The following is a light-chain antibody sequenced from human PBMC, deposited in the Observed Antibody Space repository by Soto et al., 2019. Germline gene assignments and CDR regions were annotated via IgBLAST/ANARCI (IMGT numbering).Light chain of an antibody. CDR3: NSHGGSNNFWV. CDR2: EVN. V-gene: IGLV2-8*01. CDR1: SSDVGAYNS. Sequence: QSVLTQPPSASGSPGQSVTISCTGTSSDVGAYNSVSWYQQHPGKAPRLMIYEVNKRPSGVPDRFSGSKSGNMASLTVSGLQAEDEADYYCNSHGGSNNFWVFGGGTKL. J-gene: IGLJ3*02.